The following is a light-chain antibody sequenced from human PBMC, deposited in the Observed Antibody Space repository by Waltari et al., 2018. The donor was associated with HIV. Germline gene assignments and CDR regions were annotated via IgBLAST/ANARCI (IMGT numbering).Light chain of an antibody. V-gene: IGLV3-1*01. J-gene: IGLJ1*01. CDR3: QAWDSSTRGV. CDR1: AFGSKY. CDR2: EDT. Sequence: SHDLTQPPSVPVSPGLTATVTRSGHAFGSKYTTSYQQKPSHSPVLIIHEDTKRPSGIPDRFSGSNSGNTATLTIRATQAMDEADYYCQAWDSSTRGVFGTGTKVTVL.